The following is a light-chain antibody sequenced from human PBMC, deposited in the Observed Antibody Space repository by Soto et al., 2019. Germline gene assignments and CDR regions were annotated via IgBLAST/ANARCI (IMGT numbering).Light chain of an antibody. V-gene: IGKV1-5*01. CDR3: QPYNSYSEA. CDR2: HAS. J-gene: IGKJ1*01. CDR1: QSISKW. Sequence: DIQMTESPCTLAASVGDRCTTTWRASQSISKWLAWYQQKPGTAPKVLIYHASNLQSGVPSRFSGSGSRTAFSLSIRSLQADDFATYYCQPYNSYSEAFGPGTKVDI.